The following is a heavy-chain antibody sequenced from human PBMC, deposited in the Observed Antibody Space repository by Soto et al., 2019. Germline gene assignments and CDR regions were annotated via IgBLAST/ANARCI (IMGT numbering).Heavy chain of an antibody. CDR3: ARDKDRPQLGGNYYYILDV. J-gene: IGHJ6*02. CDR1: GGTFRTSA. CDR2: LMPGFPRP. Sequence: QVQLVQSGAEVKKPGSSVKVSCKASGGTFRTSAISWVRQAPGQGLEWVGGLMPGFPRPKYAQNFRGRITITADESTSTAYMELSSLRSDDTAVYDCARDKDRPQLGGNYYYILDVWGQGTAVTVSS. V-gene: IGHV1-69*12. D-gene: IGHD3-3*02.